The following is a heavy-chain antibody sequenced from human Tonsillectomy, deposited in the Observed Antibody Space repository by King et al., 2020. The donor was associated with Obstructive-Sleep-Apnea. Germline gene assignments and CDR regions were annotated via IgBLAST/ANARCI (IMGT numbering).Heavy chain of an antibody. Sequence: QLVQSGGGVVQPGMSLRLSCAASGFTFSSYTMNWVRQAPGKGLEWVAVISNDGSNKYYADSVKGRFTISRDNSKNTLYLQMNSLRPEDAAVYYCARGGRISRRRIWFGELGEFDQWGQGTLVTVSS. J-gene: IGHJ4*02. D-gene: IGHD3-10*01. CDR2: ISNDGSNK. CDR3: ARGGRISRRRIWFGELGEFDQ. V-gene: IGHV3-30-3*01. CDR1: GFTFSSYT.